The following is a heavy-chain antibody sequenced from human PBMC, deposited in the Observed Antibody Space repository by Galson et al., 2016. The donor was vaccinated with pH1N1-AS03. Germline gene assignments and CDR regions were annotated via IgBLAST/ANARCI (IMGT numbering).Heavy chain of an antibody. J-gene: IGHJ4*02. CDR1: GFRFSAHG. CDR2: ILSDGNTK. D-gene: IGHD3-16*01. Sequence: SLRLSCAASGFRFSAHGMHWARQAPGKGLEGVASILSDGNTKWHADSVKGRFTTSRDNSKNTLFLQMNSLRPEDMAVYYCVKDQNWAYDFWGQGTLVTVSS. V-gene: IGHV3-30*02. CDR3: VKDQNWAYDF.